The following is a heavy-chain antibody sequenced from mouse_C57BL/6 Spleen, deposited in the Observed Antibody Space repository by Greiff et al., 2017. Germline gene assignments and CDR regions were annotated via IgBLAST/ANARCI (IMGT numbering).Heavy chain of an antibody. CDR2: IYWDDDK. J-gene: IGHJ1*03. CDR1: GFSLSTSGMG. CDR3: ARVSLGYDDSRYFDV. V-gene: IGHV8-12*01. Sequence: QVQLKVSGPGILQSSQTLSLTCSFSGFSLSTSGMGVSWIRQPSGKGLEWLEHIYWDDDKRYNPSLKSRLTISKDTSRNQVFLKITRVDTAATATYYGARVSLGYDDSRYFDVWGTGTTVTVSS. D-gene: IGHD2-4*01.